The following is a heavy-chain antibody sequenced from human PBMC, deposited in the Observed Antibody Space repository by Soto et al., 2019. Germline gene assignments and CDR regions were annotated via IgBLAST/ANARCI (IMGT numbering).Heavy chain of an antibody. CDR2: IYPGDSDT. CDR3: ARGGEEYYYYYGMDV. D-gene: IGHD3-16*01. Sequence: PGESLKISCKGSGYSFTSYWIGWVRQVPGKGLEWMGIIYPGDSDTRYSPSFQGQVTISADKSISTAYLQWSSLKASDTAMYYCARGGEEYYYYYGMDVWGQGTTVTVSS. J-gene: IGHJ6*02. V-gene: IGHV5-51*01. CDR1: GYSFTSYW.